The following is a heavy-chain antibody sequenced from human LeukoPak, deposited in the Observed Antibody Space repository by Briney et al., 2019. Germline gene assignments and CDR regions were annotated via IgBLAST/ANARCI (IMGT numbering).Heavy chain of an antibody. CDR1: GYSISSGYY. J-gene: IGHJ4*02. CDR2: IYHSGST. D-gene: IGHD3-10*01. CDR3: ARLNGWFGRLLDY. Sequence: SETLSLTCTVSGYSISSGYYWGWIRQPPGKGLEWIGEIYHSGSTNYNPSLKSRVTISVDKSKNQFSLKLSSVTAADTAVYYCARLNGWFGRLLDYWGQGTLVTVSS. V-gene: IGHV4-38-2*02.